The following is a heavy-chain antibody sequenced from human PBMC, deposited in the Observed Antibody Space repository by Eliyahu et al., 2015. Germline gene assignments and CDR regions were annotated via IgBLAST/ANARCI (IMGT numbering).Heavy chain of an antibody. J-gene: IGHJ5*01. Sequence: QVQLQQSGPGLIKPSQTLSLTCDISGDSVSSNSVAWNWIRQSPSRGGLEWRGRAYYRSKWNIDYALSVRGRVTISPDTSKNQFSLQLNSLTPEDTAVYYCARGQHSSFDSWGQGTLVTVSS. D-gene: IGHD6-19*01. CDR3: ARGQHSSFDS. V-gene: IGHV6-1*01. CDR1: GDSVSSNSVA. CDR2: AYYRSKWNI.